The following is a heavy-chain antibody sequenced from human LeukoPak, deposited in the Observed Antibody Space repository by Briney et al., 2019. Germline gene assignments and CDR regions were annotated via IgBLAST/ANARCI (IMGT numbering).Heavy chain of an antibody. V-gene: IGHV4-4*07. D-gene: IGHD2-15*01. J-gene: IGHJ4*02. CDR1: GDSISSSY. CDR2: IYISGYT. CDR3: ARDRSGGSCYEGVLDN. Sequence: SETLSLTCTVSGDSISSSYWSWIRQPAGKGLEWIGRIYISGYTNYNPSLKSRVTMSVDTSKNQFSLNVRSVTAADTAVYYCARDRSGGSCYEGVLDNWGQGTLVTVSS.